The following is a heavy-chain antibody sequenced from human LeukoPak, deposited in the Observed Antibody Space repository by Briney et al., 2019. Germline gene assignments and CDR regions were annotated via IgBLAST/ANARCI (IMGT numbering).Heavy chain of an antibody. D-gene: IGHD3-10*01. V-gene: IGHV4-59*08. J-gene: IGHJ4*02. CDR3: ARHSGGSGSPYFDH. CDR2: IYYSGST. CDR1: GGSISSYY. Sequence: SETLSLTCTVSGGSISSYYWSWIRQPPGKGLEWIGYIYYSGSTNYNPSLKSRVTISVDTSKNQFSLKLSSVTAADTAVYYCARHSGGSGSPYFDHWGQGTLVTVSS.